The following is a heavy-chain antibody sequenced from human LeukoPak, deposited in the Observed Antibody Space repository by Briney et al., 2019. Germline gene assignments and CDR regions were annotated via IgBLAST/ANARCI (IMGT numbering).Heavy chain of an antibody. V-gene: IGHV1-3*01. Sequence: ASVKASCKASGYTFTSYAMHWVRQAPGQRLEWMGWINAGNGNTKYSQKFQGRVTITRDTSASTAYMELSGLRSEDTAVYYCARDGSVWLGHYYYYGMDVWGQGTTVTVSS. CDR3: ARDGSVWLGHYYYYGMDV. J-gene: IGHJ6*02. CDR1: GYTFTSYA. CDR2: INAGNGNT. D-gene: IGHD6-19*01.